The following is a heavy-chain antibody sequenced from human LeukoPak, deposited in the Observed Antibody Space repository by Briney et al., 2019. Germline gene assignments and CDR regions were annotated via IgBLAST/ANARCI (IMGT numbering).Heavy chain of an antibody. CDR3: AREHSMVFDP. CDR1: GFTFGDYE. D-gene: IGHD2-15*01. V-gene: IGHV3-48*03. J-gene: IGHJ5*02. Sequence: GGSLRLSCAASGFTFGDYEMNWVRQAPGKGLEWVSYISSSGSTIYYADSVKGRFTISRDNAKNSLYLQMNSLRAEDTAVYYCAREHSMVFDPWGQGTLVTVSS. CDR2: ISSSGSTI.